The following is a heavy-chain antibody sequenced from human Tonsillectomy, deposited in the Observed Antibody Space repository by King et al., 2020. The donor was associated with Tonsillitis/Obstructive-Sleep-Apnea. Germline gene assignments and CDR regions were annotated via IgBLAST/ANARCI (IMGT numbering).Heavy chain of an antibody. V-gene: IGHV1-3*01. J-gene: IGHJ5*02. Sequence: QLVQSGAEVKKPGASVKISCKASGYNFTNYAMHWVRQAPGQRLEWMGWINVGNGNTKYSQKFQGRVSITRDTSASTAYMDLSSLRSEDTGIYYCARDLGFCSVSTCYSRFAPWGQGTLVTVSS. CDR3: ARDLGFCSVSTCYSRFAP. CDR1: GYNFTNYA. D-gene: IGHD2-15*01. CDR2: INVGNGNT.